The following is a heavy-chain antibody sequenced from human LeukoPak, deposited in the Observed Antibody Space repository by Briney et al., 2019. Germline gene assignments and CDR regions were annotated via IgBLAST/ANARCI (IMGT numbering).Heavy chain of an antibody. CDR1: GGSFSGYY. J-gene: IGHJ4*02. CDR2: INHSGST. V-gene: IGHV4-34*01. CDR3: ARGPCGGDCYLDY. Sequence: SETLSLTCAVYGGSFSGYYWSWIRQPPGKGLEWIGEINHSGSTNYNPSPKSRVTISVDTSKNQFSLKLSSVTAADTAVYYCARGPCGGDCYLDYWGQGTLVTVSS. D-gene: IGHD2-21*02.